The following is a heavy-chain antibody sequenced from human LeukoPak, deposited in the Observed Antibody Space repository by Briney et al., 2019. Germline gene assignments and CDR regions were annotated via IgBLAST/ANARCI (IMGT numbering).Heavy chain of an antibody. V-gene: IGHV4-59*01. D-gene: IGHD5-24*01. CDR3: ARVGDGCFDY. CDR2: IYYSGNT. CDR1: GDSISTYY. J-gene: IGHJ4*02. Sequence: SETLSLTCTVSGDSISTYYWSWLRPPPWKKLEWIGYIYYSGNTNYNPSLKSRLTMSIVTSKNQFSLRLSSVTAADTAVYYCARVGDGCFDYWGQGTLVTVSS.